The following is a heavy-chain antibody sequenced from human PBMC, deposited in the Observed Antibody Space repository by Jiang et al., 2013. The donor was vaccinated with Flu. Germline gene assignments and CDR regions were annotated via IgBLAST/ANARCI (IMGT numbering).Heavy chain of an antibody. Sequence: VKPSETLSLTCTVSGGSISNYYWSWIRQPPGKGLEWIGYIYYSGSTNYNPSLKSRVTISVDTSKNQFSLKLSSVTAADTAVYYCARGWGYFDYWGQGTLVTVSS. V-gene: IGHV4-59*01. CDR3: ARGWGYFDY. D-gene: IGHD3-16*01. CDR2: IYYSGST. J-gene: IGHJ4*02. CDR1: GGSISNYY.